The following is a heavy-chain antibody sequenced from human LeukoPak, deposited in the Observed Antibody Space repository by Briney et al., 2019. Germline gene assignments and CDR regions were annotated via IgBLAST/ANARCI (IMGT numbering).Heavy chain of an antibody. CDR3: ARALTFLAFDI. V-gene: IGHV3-13*01. D-gene: IGHD3-16*01. CDR1: GFTFSSYD. CDR2: IGTAGDT. Sequence: GGSLRLSCAASGFTFSSYDMHWVRQATGKGLEWVSAIGTAGDTYYPGSVKGRFTISGENAKNSLYLQMNSLRAGDTAVYYCARALTFLAFDIWGQGTMVTVSS. J-gene: IGHJ3*02.